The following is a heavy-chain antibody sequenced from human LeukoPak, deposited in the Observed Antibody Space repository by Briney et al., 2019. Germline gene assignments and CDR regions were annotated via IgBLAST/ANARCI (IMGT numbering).Heavy chain of an antibody. Sequence: PGGSLRLSCAASGFTVSSNCMTWVRQAPGKGLEWVSVFCSGGSTSYADSVQGRFSISRDNSKSTLYLQMNSLRAEDTAVYYCGRGDSSGLNYFDSWGQGTLVTVSS. V-gene: IGHV3-66*01. J-gene: IGHJ4*02. CDR2: FCSGGST. D-gene: IGHD6-19*01. CDR1: GFTVSSNC. CDR3: GRGDSSGLNYFDS.